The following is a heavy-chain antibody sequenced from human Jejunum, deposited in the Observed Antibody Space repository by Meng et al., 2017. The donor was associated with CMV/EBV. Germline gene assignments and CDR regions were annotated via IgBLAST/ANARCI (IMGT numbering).Heavy chain of an antibody. CDR1: GYSFTSYD. Sequence: CTASGYSFTSYDITWVRQASGQGLEWLGWMNPNSGNTGYAQKFQGRVTMISNTSINTAYMQLSSLTSEDTAIYYCAREHSGYDDFWGQGTLVTVSS. J-gene: IGHJ4*02. CDR2: MNPNSGNT. V-gene: IGHV1-8*01. D-gene: IGHD5-12*01. CDR3: AREHSGYDDF.